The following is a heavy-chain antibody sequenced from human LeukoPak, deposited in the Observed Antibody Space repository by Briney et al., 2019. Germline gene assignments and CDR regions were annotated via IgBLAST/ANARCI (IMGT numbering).Heavy chain of an antibody. V-gene: IGHV3-73*01. Sequence: QPGGSLKLXCAASGFTFSGSAMHWVRQASGKGLEWVGRIRSKANSYATAYAASVKGRFTISRDDSKNTAYLQMNSLKTEDTAVYYSAKVYSGSSRYFDYWGQGTLVTVSS. D-gene: IGHD1-26*01. CDR3: AKVYSGSSRYFDY. CDR1: GFTFSGSA. J-gene: IGHJ4*02. CDR2: IRSKANSYAT.